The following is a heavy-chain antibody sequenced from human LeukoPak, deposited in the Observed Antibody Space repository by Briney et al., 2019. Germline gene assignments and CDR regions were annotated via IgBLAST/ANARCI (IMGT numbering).Heavy chain of an antibody. Sequence: ASVKVSCKASGYTFTGYYMHWVQQAPGQGLEWMGWINPNSGGTNYAQKFQGRVTMTRDTSISTAYMELSRLRSDDTAVYYCASAEEWLSPVRYWGQGTLITVSS. V-gene: IGHV1-2*02. D-gene: IGHD3-3*01. CDR1: GYTFTGYY. CDR3: ASAEEWLSPVRY. J-gene: IGHJ4*02. CDR2: INPNSGGT.